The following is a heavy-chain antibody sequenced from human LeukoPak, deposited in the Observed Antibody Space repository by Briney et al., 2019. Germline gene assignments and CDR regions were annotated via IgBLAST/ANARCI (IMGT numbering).Heavy chain of an antibody. V-gene: IGHV3-21*01. D-gene: IGHD2-2*01. CDR3: AREPSGGYCSSSSCSRYFQH. J-gene: IGHJ1*01. CDR1: GFIFSGYS. CDR2: ISASDTYI. Sequence: PGGSLRLSCAASGFIFSGYSMNWVRQAPGKGLEWVSSISASDTYINYADSLEGRFTISRDNAKNSLYLQMNSLRAEDTAVYYCAREPSGGYCSSSSCSRYFQHWGQGTLVTVSS.